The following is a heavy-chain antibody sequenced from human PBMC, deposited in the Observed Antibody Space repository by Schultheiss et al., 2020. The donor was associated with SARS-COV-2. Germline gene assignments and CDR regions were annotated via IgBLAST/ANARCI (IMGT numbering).Heavy chain of an antibody. CDR1: GFTFSDHY. J-gene: IGHJ3*02. CDR2: ISSSSSYI. V-gene: IGHV3-21*01. D-gene: IGHD3-22*01. CDR3: ARGEYYYDSSGLSGDAFDI. Sequence: GESLKISCAASGFTFSDHYMDWVRQAPGKGLEWVSSISSSSSYIYYADSVKGRFTISRDNAKNSLYLQMNSLRAEDTAVYYCARGEYYYDSSGLSGDAFDIWGQGTMVTVSS.